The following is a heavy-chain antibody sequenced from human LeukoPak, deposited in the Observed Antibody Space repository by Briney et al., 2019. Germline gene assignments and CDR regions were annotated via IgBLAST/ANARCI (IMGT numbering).Heavy chain of an antibody. V-gene: IGHV4-34*01. CDR2: INHSGST. D-gene: IGHD7-27*01. Sequence: SETLSLTCAVYGGSFSGYYWSWIRQPPGKGLKWIGEINHSGSTSYHPSLKSRVTISLDTSKNQFSLKLRSVTAADTAVYYCARGELGISAFDIWGQGTMVTVSS. CDR1: GGSFSGYY. J-gene: IGHJ3*02. CDR3: ARGELGISAFDI.